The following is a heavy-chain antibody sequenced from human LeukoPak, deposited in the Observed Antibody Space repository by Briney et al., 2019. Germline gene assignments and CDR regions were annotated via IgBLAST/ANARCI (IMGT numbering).Heavy chain of an antibody. V-gene: IGHV5-51*01. D-gene: IGHD5-12*01. CDR1: GYSFTSYW. CDR2: IYPGDSDD. J-gene: IGHJ4*02. CDR3: ARHTWSGYDLGDY. Sequence: KPGESLKISCQAFGYSFTSYWIGWVRQRPGKGLEWMGVIYPGDSDDRYSPSFQGQVTISADKSISTAYLQWSSLRASDTAMYYCARHTWSGYDLGDYWGQGTLVSVSS.